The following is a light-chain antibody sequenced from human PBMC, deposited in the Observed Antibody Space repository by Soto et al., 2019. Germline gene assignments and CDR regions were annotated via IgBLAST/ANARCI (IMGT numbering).Light chain of an antibody. V-gene: IGKV1-9*01. CDR1: QGISSY. J-gene: IGKJ1*01. CDR2: AAF. CDR3: QQLNTYPRT. Sequence: DIQLTQSPSFLSASVGEGVSITCRASQGISSYLAWYQQKPGKAPKLLIYAAFSLENGVPSRFSGSGSGTEFTLTISSLQPEDFATYYCQQLNTYPRTFGPGTKVDI.